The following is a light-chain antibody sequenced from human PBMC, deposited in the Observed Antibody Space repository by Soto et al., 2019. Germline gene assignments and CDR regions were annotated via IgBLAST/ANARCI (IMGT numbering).Light chain of an antibody. J-gene: IGLJ2*01. CDR1: SSNIGTNY. V-gene: IGLV1-47*01. CDR3: AAWDDSLSGPL. Sequence: QSVLTQSPSASGTPGQRVTISCSGTSSNIGTNYVYWYQQLPGTAPKVLIYSNDKRPSGVPDRFSGSKSGTSSSLAISGLRSEDEADYYCAAWDDSLSGPLFGGGTKLTGL. CDR2: SND.